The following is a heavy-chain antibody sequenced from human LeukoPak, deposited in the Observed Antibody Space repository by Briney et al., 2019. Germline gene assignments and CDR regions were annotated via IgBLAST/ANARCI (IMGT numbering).Heavy chain of an antibody. V-gene: IGHV3-23*01. CDR3: AKAGRASCYDRLDF. CDR2: ICGTANNT. Sequence: GGSRRLSCAASGFTFSSYAMSWVRQAPGKGLEWISTICGTANNTYYADSVRGRLTISRDSSKNTLYLQMDSLRVDDTAIYYCAKAGRASCYDRLDFWGQGTLVTASS. CDR1: GFTFSSYA. D-gene: IGHD2-2*01. J-gene: IGHJ4*02.